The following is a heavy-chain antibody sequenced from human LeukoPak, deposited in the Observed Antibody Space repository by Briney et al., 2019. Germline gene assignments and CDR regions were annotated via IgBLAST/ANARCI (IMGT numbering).Heavy chain of an antibody. V-gene: IGHV3-30*02. J-gene: IGHJ5*02. CDR2: IQYDGNRK. Sequence: GGSLRLSCVASGFIFSSYGMHWVRQAPGKGLEWVTFIQYDGNRKNYADSVKGRFTISRDNSKNTLYLQMNSLRAEDTAVYYCVKANIVGAFDPWGQGNLVTVSS. CDR1: GFIFSSYG. D-gene: IGHD1-26*01. CDR3: VKANIVGAFDP.